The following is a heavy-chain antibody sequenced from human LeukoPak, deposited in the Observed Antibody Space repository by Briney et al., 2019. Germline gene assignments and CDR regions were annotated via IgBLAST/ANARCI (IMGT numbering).Heavy chain of an antibody. J-gene: IGHJ5*02. D-gene: IGHD6-6*01. CDR2: IIPIFGTA. CDR3: ARDVRNHEYSSSSGHWFDP. V-gene: IGHV1-69*05. Sequence: SVKVSCKASGGTFSSNAISWVRQAPGQGLEWMGGIIPIFGTANYAQKFQGRVTITTDESTSTAYMELSSLRSEDTAVYYCARDVRNHEYSSSSGHWFDPWGQGTLVTVSS. CDR1: GGTFSSNA.